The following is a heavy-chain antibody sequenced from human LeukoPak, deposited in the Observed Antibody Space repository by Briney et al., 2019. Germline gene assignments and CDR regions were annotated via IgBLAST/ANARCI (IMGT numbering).Heavy chain of an antibody. CDR2: IWYDGSNK. V-gene: IGHV3-33*01. D-gene: IGHD3-22*01. Sequence: GGSLRLSCAASGFTFSSYGMHWVRQAPGKGLEWVAVIWYDGSNKYYADSVKGRFTISRDNYKNTLYLQMNSLRAKDTAVYYCERERPYYYDSSGYFIDYWGQGTLVTVSS. CDR3: ERERPYYYDSSGYFIDY. J-gene: IGHJ4*02. CDR1: GFTFSSYG.